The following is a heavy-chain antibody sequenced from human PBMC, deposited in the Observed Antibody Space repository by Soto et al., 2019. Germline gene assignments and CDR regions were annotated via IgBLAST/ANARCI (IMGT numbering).Heavy chain of an antibody. CDR3: ARVRTIIGWFDP. CDR1: GFTFSSYS. CDR2: ISSSSSYI. Sequence: EVQLVESGGGLVKPGGSLRLSCAASGFTFSSYSMNWVRQAPGKGLEWVSSISSSSSYIYYADSVKGRFTISRDNAQNSLYLQMNSLRAEDTAVYYFARVRTIIGWFDPWGQGTLVTVSS. J-gene: IGHJ5*02. V-gene: IGHV3-21*01. D-gene: IGHD2-2*01.